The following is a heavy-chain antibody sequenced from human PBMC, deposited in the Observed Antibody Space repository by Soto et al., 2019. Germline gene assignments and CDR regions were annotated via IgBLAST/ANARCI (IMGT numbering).Heavy chain of an antibody. V-gene: IGHV1-46*01. CDR1: GYTFTSYD. CDR3: ARLAAAGTKTYYYYGMDV. Sequence: ASVKVSCKASGYTFTSYDMHWVRQAPGQGLEWMGIINPSGGSTSYAQKFQGRVTMTRDTSTSTVYMELSSLRSEDTAVYYCARLAAAGTKTYYYYGMDVWGQGTTVTVSS. D-gene: IGHD6-13*01. CDR2: INPSGGST. J-gene: IGHJ6*02.